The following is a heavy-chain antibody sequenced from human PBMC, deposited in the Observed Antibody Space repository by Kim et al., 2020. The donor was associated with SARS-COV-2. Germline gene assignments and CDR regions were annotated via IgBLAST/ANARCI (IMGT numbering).Heavy chain of an antibody. J-gene: IGHJ1*01. Sequence: SVKGRFTISRNNAKNTLYLEMNSLRPEDTAVYYCAIAGDYDISGYYWFCHHWGQGALVTVSS. V-gene: IGHV3-74*01. D-gene: IGHD3-22*01. CDR3: AIAGDYDISGYYWFCHH.